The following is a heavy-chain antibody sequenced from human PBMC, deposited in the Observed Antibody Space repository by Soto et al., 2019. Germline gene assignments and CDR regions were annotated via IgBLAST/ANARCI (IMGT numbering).Heavy chain of an antibody. J-gene: IGHJ6*02. CDR1: GFTFSDYY. CDR3: ASVGATTYYYYGMDV. D-gene: IGHD1-26*01. V-gene: IGHV3-11*01. CDR2: ISSSGSTI. Sequence: PEASLRLSCAASGFTFSDYYMSWIRQAPGKGLEWVSYISSSGSTIYYADSVKGRFTISRDNAKNSLYLQMNSLRAEDTAVYYCASVGATTYYYYGMDVWGQGTTVTVSS.